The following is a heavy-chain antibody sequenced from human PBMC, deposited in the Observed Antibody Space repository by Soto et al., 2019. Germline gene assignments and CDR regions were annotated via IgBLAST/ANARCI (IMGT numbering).Heavy chain of an antibody. CDR3: ARDNWNSY. J-gene: IGHJ4*02. Sequence: PGGSLRLSCAASGFTVSSNYMSWVRQAPGKGLEWVSVIYSGGSTYYADSVKGRFTISRDNAKNTLYLQINSLRAEDTAVYYCARDNWNSYWGQGTLVTVSS. V-gene: IGHV3-53*01. D-gene: IGHD1-1*01. CDR1: GFTVSSNY. CDR2: IYSGGST.